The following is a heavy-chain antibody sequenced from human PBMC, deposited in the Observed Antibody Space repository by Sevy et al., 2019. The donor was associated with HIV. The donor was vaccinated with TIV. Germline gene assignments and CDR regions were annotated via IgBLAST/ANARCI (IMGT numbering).Heavy chain of an antibody. D-gene: IGHD3-16*01. CDR1: GYSFSTNW. CDR2: IYPGDSDT. V-gene: IGHV5-51*01. Sequence: GESLKIACKGSGYSFSTNWIGWVRQMPGKGLEWVGIIYPGDSDTRYIPCFKGQVTISADTSISTAYLQWSSLKASDTAVYYCARQGYNYIWGTYDSPDYWGQGTLVTVSS. J-gene: IGHJ4*02. CDR3: ARQGYNYIWGTYDSPDY.